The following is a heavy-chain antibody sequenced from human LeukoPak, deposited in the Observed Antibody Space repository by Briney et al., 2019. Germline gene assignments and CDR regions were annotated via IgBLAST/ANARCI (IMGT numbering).Heavy chain of an antibody. CDR3: ARLNYYDSSGYYTPYYFDY. J-gene: IGHJ4*02. V-gene: IGHV4-31*03. CDR2: IYDSGNT. CDR1: GGSISSGGYY. Sequence: SETLSLTCSVSGGSISSGGYYWSWIRQHPGKGLEWIGYIYDSGNTYYHPSLKSRVTISVDTSKNQFSLKLSSVTAADTAVYYCARLNYYDSSGYYTPYYFDYWGQGTLVTVSS. D-gene: IGHD3-22*01.